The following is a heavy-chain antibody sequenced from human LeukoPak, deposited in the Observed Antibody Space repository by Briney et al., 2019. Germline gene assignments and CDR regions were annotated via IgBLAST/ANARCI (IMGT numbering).Heavy chain of an antibody. Sequence: GESLKISCKASGYNFATYWIGWVRQMPGKGLEWMGNIYPDDSDTRYNSSFEGQVTISVDKSIATAYLQWSGLKASDTAIYFCARQAGPFARVFDYWGQGTLVTVSS. CDR2: IYPDDSDT. D-gene: IGHD2/OR15-2a*01. CDR3: ARQAGPFARVFDY. J-gene: IGHJ4*02. V-gene: IGHV5-51*01. CDR1: GYNFATYW.